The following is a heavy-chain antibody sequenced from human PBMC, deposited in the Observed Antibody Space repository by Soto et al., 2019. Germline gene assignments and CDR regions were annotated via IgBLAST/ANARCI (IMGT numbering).Heavy chain of an antibody. CDR1: GYTFTAYY. Sequence: ASVKVSCKTSGYTFTAYYIHWVRQAPGQGLEWMGWNNPNSGGTHYVQNFQGRVTMTTDTSITTAYMELSSLTSDDSAMYFCAAMGGTMAGSFQYWGHGTLVTVS. D-gene: IGHD6-19*01. J-gene: IGHJ4*01. CDR3: AAMGGTMAGSFQY. CDR2: NNPNSGGT. V-gene: IGHV1-2*02.